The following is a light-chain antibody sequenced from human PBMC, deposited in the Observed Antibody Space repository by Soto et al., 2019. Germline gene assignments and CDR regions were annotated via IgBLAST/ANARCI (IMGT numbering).Light chain of an antibody. CDR1: QSVSSTL. CDR2: GVS. J-gene: IGKJ1*01. Sequence: EIVQTQSPVALSLSPGERATLSCRASQSVSSTLLTWYQQKPGQAPRLLIYGVSSRATGIPDRFSGSGSGTDFTLTISRLEPEDFAVYFCQHYGDSSWTFGQGTKVDI. CDR3: QHYGDSSWT. V-gene: IGKV3-20*01.